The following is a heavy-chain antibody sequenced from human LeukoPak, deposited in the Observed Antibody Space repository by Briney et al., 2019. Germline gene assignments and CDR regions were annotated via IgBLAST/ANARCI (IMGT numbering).Heavy chain of an antibody. CDR3: ASTSSSWGYYFDY. J-gene: IGHJ4*02. CDR1: GFTFSSYS. CDR2: ISSSSSYI. Sequence: GGSLRLSCAASGFTFSSYSMNWVRQAPGKGLEWVSSISSSSSYIYYADSVKGRFTISRDNAKNSLYLQMNSLRAEDTAVYYCASTSSSWGYYFDYWGQGILVTVSS. D-gene: IGHD6-13*01. V-gene: IGHV3-21*01.